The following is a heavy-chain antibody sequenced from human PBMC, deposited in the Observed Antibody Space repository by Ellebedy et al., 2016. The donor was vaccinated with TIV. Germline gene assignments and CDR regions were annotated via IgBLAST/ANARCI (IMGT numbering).Heavy chain of an antibody. CDR2: IKSDGSST. CDR1: GITFSSYW. CDR3: ATDRTYVLNI. D-gene: IGHD3-10*02. V-gene: IGHV3-74*01. J-gene: IGHJ3*02. Sequence: GESLKISCAASGITFSSYWMHWVRQAPGKGLVWVSHIKSDGSSTSYADSVKGRFTISRDNAKNTLYLQMHSLRAEDTAVYYCATDRTYVLNIWGQGTMVTVAA.